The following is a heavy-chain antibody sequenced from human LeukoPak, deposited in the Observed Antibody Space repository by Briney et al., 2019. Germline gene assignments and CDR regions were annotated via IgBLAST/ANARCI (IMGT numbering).Heavy chain of an antibody. Sequence: GASVRVSCKASGYSFTDHSMHWVRQAPGQGLEWMGWINPKNGDTNYAQNFQGRVTMTRDTSISTVYMEVRWLRSDDTAVYYCAMILYGTGSPTYYLDYWGQGTLVTVSS. CDR2: INPKNGDT. D-gene: IGHD3-10*01. J-gene: IGHJ4*02. CDR3: AMILYGTGSPTYYLDY. CDR1: GYSFTDHS. V-gene: IGHV1-2*02.